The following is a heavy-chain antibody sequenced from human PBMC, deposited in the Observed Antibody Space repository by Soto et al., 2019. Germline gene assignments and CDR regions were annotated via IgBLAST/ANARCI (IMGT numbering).Heavy chain of an antibody. J-gene: IGHJ4*02. D-gene: IGHD3-3*01. CDR3: ARPGEQLFLDGSAY. CDR1: GDSITSGDYY. V-gene: IGHV4-39*01. Sequence: PSEALSLTCTVSGDSITSGDYYWGWIRQPPGKGLEWIGGISYTGSTYYNPSLKSRVTISVDTSKNQFSLKLNSVTAADTAVYYCARPGEQLFLDGSAYCGQWTLVTVSS. CDR2: ISYTGST.